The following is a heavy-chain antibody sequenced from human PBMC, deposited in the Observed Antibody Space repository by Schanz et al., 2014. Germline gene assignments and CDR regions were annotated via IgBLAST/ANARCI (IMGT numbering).Heavy chain of an antibody. J-gene: IGHJ5*02. CDR2: IYYSGNT. CDR3: ARQNLGYCSSTDCKNWFDP. CDR1: GGSISTSNHY. V-gene: IGHV4-39*01. D-gene: IGHD2-2*01. Sequence: QLQLQESGPGLVKPLETLSLTCTVSGGSISTSNHYWGWIRQPPGKGLEWIGSIYYSGNTYYNPSLRSRVTIPVDPSKTQFSLKRSSVTAADTAVYYCARQNLGYCSSTDCKNWFDPWGQGTLVTVSS.